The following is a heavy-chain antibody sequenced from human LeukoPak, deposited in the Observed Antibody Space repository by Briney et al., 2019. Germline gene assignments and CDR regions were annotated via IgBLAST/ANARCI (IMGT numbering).Heavy chain of an antibody. CDR1: GFTFSSYV. Sequence: GGSLSPSCAASGFTFSSYVMHWVRQATGKGLEWVSAIRTAGDAYYPASVKGRFTISRDNSKNTLYLQMNSLRAEDTAVYYCAKDRGVFVWYFDLWGRGTLVTVSS. CDR2: IRTAGDA. V-gene: IGHV3-13*01. CDR3: AKDRGVFVWYFDL. D-gene: IGHD2-8*01. J-gene: IGHJ2*01.